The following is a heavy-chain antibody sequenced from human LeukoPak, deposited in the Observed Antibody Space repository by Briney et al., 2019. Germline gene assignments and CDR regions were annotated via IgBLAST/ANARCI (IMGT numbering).Heavy chain of an antibody. J-gene: IGHJ3*02. D-gene: IGHD6-19*01. CDR1: GYTFTSYY. CDR2: INPSGGST. Sequence: ASVKVSCKASGYTFTSYYMHWVRQAPGQGLEWMGIINPSGGSTSYAQKFQGRVTMTRDMSTSTVYMELSSLRSEDTAVYYCARDQVAVAGTSPNDAFDIWGQGTMVTVSS. V-gene: IGHV1-46*01. CDR3: ARDQVAVAGTSPNDAFDI.